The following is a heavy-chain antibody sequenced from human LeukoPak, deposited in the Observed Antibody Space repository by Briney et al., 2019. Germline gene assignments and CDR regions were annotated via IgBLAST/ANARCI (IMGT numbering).Heavy chain of an antibody. D-gene: IGHD1-26*01. J-gene: IGHJ4*02. CDR1: GYTFSSYE. CDR2: ISSSGRTV. V-gene: IGHV3-48*03. Sequence: GGSLRLSCAASGYTFSSYEMKWVRQAPGKGLEWVSYISSSGRTVYYADSVKGRFTISRDNAKDSLYLQMNSLRAEDTVVYYCARQIVGATGLDYWGQGTLVTVSS. CDR3: ARQIVGATGLDY.